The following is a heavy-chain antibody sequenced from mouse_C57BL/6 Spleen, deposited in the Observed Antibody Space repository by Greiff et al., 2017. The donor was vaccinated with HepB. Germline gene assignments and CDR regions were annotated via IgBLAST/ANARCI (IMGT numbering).Heavy chain of an antibody. V-gene: IGHV5-4*01. Sequence: EVQRVESGGGLVKPGGSLKLSCAASGFTFSSYAMSWVRQTPEKRLEWVATISDGGSYTYYPDNVKGRFTISRDNAKNNLYLQMSHLKSEDTAMYYCARDRTGAGVYFDYWGQGTTLTVSS. J-gene: IGHJ2*01. CDR1: GFTFSSYA. CDR3: ARDRTGAGVYFDY. CDR2: ISDGGSYT. D-gene: IGHD4-1*01.